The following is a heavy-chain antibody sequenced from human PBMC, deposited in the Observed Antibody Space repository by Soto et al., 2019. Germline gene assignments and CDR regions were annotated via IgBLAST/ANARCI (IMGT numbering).Heavy chain of an antibody. CDR2: IWYDGSNK. J-gene: IGHJ4*02. D-gene: IGHD4-17*01. CDR3: ARDYGDYFEFGY. V-gene: IGHV3-33*01. CDR1: GFTFSSYG. Sequence: EGSLRLSCAASGFTFSSYGMHWVRQAPGKGLEWVAVIWYDGSNKYYADSVKGRFTISRDNSKNTLYLQMNSLRAEDTAVYYCARDYGDYFEFGYWGQGTLVTVSS.